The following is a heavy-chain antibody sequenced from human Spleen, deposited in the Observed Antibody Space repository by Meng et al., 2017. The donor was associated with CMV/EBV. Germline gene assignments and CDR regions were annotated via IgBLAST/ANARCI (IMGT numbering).Heavy chain of an antibody. CDR3: SRVGGYCTATSCLGTMDV. J-gene: IGHJ6*02. Sequence: ASVKVSCKASGYTFSDHYMNWVRQAPGQGLEWMGWINPNSGGTNYAQKFQGRVTMTTDTSISTAYMELSRLRSDDTALYYCSRVGGYCTATSCLGTMDVWGQGTTVTVS. CDR2: INPNSGGT. V-gene: IGHV1-2*02. CDR1: GYTFSDHY. D-gene: IGHD2-2*01.